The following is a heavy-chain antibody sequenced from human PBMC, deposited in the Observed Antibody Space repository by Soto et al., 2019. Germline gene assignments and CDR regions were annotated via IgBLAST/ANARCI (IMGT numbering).Heavy chain of an antibody. CDR1: GFTFSDYY. CDR3: HSKSSSGLQNPADY. J-gene: IGHJ4*01. V-gene: IGHV3-11*01. D-gene: IGHD6-19*01. CDR2: ISSSGSTT. Sequence: QVQLVESGGGLVKPGGSLRLSCAASGFTFSDYYMSWIRQAPGKGLEWVSYISSSGSTTSYADSVKGRFTISQNNAKNPLYLQINSPRAEDTAVYYRHSKSSSGLQNPADYWGQGTPVPVSS.